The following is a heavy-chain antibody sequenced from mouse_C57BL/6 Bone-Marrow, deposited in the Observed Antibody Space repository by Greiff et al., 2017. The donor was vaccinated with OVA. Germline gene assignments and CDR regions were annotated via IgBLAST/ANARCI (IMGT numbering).Heavy chain of an antibody. J-gene: IGHJ1*03. V-gene: IGHV5-2*01. CDR1: EYEFPSHD. CDR2: INSDGGST. Sequence: EVKVVESGGGLVQPGESLKLSCESNEYEFPSHDMSWVRTTPEKRLALVAAINSDGGSTYYPDTMERRFIISRDNTKKTLYLQMSSLRSEDTALYYCAITTVVDFDVWGTGTTVTVSS. D-gene: IGHD1-1*01. CDR3: AITTVVDFDV.